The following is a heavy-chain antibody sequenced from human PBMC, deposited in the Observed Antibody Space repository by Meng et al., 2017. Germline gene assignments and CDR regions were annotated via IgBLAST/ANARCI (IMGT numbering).Heavy chain of an antibody. CDR1: GFTFSSYA. J-gene: IGHJ4*02. D-gene: IGHD2-15*01. Sequence: GESLKISCAASGFTFSSYAMHWVRQAPGKGLEYVSAISSNGGSTYYANSVKGRFTISRDNYKNTLYLQMSSLRAEDMAVYYCAIYACSGGSFYADYWGQGTLVTVSS. CDR2: ISSNGGST. CDR3: AIYACSGGSFYADY. V-gene: IGHV3-64*01.